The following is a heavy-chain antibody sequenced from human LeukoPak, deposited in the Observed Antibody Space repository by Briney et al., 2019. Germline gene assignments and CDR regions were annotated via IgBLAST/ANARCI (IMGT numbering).Heavy chain of an antibody. CDR3: ARDLQLVQDY. Sequence: PGGSLRLSCAASGFTFSSFGMHWVRQAPGKGLEWVAFIRYDGSIKHYADSVKGRFTISRDNAKNSLYLQMNSLRAEDTAVYYCARDLQLVQDYWGQGTLVTVSS. V-gene: IGHV3-30*02. CDR2: IRYDGSIK. CDR1: GFTFSSFG. J-gene: IGHJ4*02. D-gene: IGHD6-13*01.